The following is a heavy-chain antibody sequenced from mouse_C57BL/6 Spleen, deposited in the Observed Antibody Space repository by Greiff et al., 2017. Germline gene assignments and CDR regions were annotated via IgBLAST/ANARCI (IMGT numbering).Heavy chain of an antibody. D-gene: IGHD2-3*01. Sequence: VQLQQSGPELVKPGASVKMSCKASGYTFTDYNMPWVKQSHGKSLEWIGYINPNNGGTSYNQKFKGKATLTVNKSSSTAYMELRSLTSEDSAVYYCARFDGYYVKAWFAYWGQGTLVTVSA. V-gene: IGHV1-22*01. CDR3: ARFDGYYVKAWFAY. J-gene: IGHJ3*01. CDR1: GYTFTDYN. CDR2: INPNNGGT.